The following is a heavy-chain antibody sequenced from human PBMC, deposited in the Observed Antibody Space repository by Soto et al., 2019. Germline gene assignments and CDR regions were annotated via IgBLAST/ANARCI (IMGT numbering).Heavy chain of an antibody. CDR3: AGFQELLGLTY. CDR2: IYPGDSDT. D-gene: IGHD3-10*01. Sequence: GESRKISCKGSGYSFTIYWIGWVRQMPGKVLDLMGIIYPGDSDTGXXPSFQGRXXISAGKSIITXYLQCXRLKASDTAMDYCAGFQELLGLTYWAQGTPVTVS. CDR1: GYSFTIYW. J-gene: IGHJ4*02. V-gene: IGHV5-51*01.